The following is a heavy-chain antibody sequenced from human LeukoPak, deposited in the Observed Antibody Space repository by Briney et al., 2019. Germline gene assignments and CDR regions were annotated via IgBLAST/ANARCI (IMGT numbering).Heavy chain of an antibody. Sequence: SETLSLTCAVYGGSFSGYYWSWIRQPPGKGLEWIGEINHSGSTNYNPSLKSRVTISVDTSKNQFSLKLSSVTAADTAVYYCASLTTTVPHSGDYWGQGTLVTVSS. J-gene: IGHJ4*02. D-gene: IGHD4-17*01. V-gene: IGHV4-34*01. CDR2: INHSGST. CDR3: ASLTTTVPHSGDY. CDR1: GGSFSGYY.